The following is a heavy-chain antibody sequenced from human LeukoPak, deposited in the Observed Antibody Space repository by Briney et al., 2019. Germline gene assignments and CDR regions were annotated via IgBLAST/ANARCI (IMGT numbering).Heavy chain of an antibody. CDR1: GFTFRDYT. CDR2: INKGGSYM. D-gene: IGHD2-2*01. J-gene: IGHJ4*02. V-gene: IGHV3-21*01. CDR3: AREVLIVVEPAANTIDY. Sequence: GGSLKLFCAASGFTFRDYTMNWVRQTPGKGLEWVSAINKGGSYMTYADSVKGRFTVSRDNAKNSLFLQMNNLRDEDTAVYFCAREVLIVVEPAANTIDYWGQGTRVTVSS.